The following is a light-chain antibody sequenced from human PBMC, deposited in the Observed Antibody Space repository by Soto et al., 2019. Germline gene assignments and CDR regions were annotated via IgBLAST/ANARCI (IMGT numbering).Light chain of an antibody. CDR2: DVT. CDR3: SSYASGGTYV. J-gene: IGLJ1*01. Sequence: QSVLTQPASVSGSPGQSIAISCTGTSSDVGGYNSVSWYQRHPGKAPKLMIYDVTNRPSGVSNRFSGSKSGNTASLTISGLQAEDEADYYCSSYASGGTYVFGTGTKVTVL. CDR1: SSDVGGYNS. V-gene: IGLV2-14*01.